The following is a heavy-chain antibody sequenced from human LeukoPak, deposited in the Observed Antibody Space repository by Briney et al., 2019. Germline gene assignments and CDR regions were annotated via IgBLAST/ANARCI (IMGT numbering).Heavy chain of an antibody. Sequence: GGSLRLSCAASEFTFSSYAMHWVRQAPGKGLEWVAVISYDGSNKYYADSVKGRFTISRDNSKNTLYLQMNSLRAEDTAVYYCASSYGSGSFDFDYWGQGTLVTVSS. V-gene: IGHV3-30-3*01. CDR3: ASSYGSGSFDFDY. J-gene: IGHJ4*02. CDR1: EFTFSSYA. CDR2: ISYDGSNK. D-gene: IGHD3-10*01.